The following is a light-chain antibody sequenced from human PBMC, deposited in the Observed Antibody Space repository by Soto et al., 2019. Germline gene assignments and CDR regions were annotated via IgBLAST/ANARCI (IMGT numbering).Light chain of an antibody. V-gene: IGLV2-14*03. J-gene: IGLJ1*01. CDR1: SSDVGAYNF. CDR2: DVS. Sequence: QSALTQPASVSGSRGQSITISCTGNSSDVGAYNFVSWYQQHPGKLPKLMIFDVSRRPSGVSDRFSGSKSGNTASLTISGLQAEDEGDYYCRSYTSSSTHVFGSGTKVTVL. CDR3: RSYTSSSTHV.